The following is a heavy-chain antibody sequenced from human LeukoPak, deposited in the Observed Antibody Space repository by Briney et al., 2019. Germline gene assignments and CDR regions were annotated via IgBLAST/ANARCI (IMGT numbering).Heavy chain of an antibody. CDR3: ARDFRRYSSSPNWFDP. V-gene: IGHV4-59*01. Sequence: SETLSLTCTVSGGSISSYYWSWIRQPPGKGLEWIGYIYYSGSTNYNPSLKSRVTISVDTSKNQFSLKLSSVAAADTAVYYCARDFRRYSSSPNWFDPWGQGTLVTVSS. CDR1: GGSISSYY. D-gene: IGHD6-6*01. CDR2: IYYSGST. J-gene: IGHJ5*02.